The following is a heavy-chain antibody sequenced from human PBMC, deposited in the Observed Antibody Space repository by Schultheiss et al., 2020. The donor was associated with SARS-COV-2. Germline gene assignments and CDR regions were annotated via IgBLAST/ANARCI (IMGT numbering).Heavy chain of an antibody. CDR1: GFSLSTSGMC. Sequence: SGPTLVKPTQTLTLTCTFSGFSLSTSGMCVSWIRQPPGKALEWLALIDWDDDKYYSTSLKTRLTISKDTSKNQVVLTMTNMDPVDTATYYCARWGGEYYDILTGYYRAGDGMDVWGQGTTVTVSS. J-gene: IGHJ6*02. CDR3: ARWGGEYYDILTGYYRAGDGMDV. CDR2: IDWDDDK. D-gene: IGHD3-9*01. V-gene: IGHV2-70*01.